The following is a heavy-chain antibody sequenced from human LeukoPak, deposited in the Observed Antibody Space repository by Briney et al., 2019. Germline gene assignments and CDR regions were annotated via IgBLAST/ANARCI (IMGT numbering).Heavy chain of an antibody. J-gene: IGHJ4*02. CDR2: INPNSGGT. CDR3: ARDEEGDIVVVVAAHRFDY. Sequence: ASVKVSCKASGYTFTGYYMHWVRQAPGQGLEWMGWINPNSGGTNYAQKFQGRVTMTTDTSTSTAYMELRSLRSDDTAVYYCARDEEGDIVVVVAAHRFDYWGQGTLVTVSS. D-gene: IGHD2-15*01. V-gene: IGHV1-2*02. CDR1: GYTFTGYY.